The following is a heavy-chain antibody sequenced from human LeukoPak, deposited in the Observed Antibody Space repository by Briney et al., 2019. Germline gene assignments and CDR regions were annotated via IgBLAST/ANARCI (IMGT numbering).Heavy chain of an antibody. CDR1: GFTFSSYT. CDR2: ISSSRSTI. J-gene: IGHJ4*02. V-gene: IGHV3-48*01. D-gene: IGHD3-9*01. CDR3: ARSIRYFDWPYFDY. Sequence: GGSLRLSCAASGFTFSSYTMSWVRQAPGKGLEWVSYISSSRSTIYYADSVKGRFTISRDNAKNSLYLQMNSLRAEDTAVYYCARSIRYFDWPYFDYWGQGTLVTVSS.